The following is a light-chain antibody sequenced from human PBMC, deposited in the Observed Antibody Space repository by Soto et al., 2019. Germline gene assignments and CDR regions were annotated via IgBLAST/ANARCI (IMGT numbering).Light chain of an antibody. CDR1: RSVSSRY. J-gene: IGKJ2*01. CDR3: QQFGDSPPAFT. Sequence: ESMLTQSPGTLSLSPGERATLSCRASRSVSSRYITWYQQKPGQAPRLLIYGASIRATGIPDRFSGSGSGTAFTLTISRLEPEDFAVYYCQQFGDSPPAFTFGQGTKLEI. V-gene: IGKV3-20*01. CDR2: GAS.